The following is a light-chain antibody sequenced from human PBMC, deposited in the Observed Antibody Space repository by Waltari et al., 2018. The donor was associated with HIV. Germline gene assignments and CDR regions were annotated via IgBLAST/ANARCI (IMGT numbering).Light chain of an antibody. CDR3: ASNRLDYTLI. J-gene: IGLJ2*01. Sequence: QSALTQPASVSGFLGQSINISCTGISTDSRFYQYVSWYQQYPGKIPRLIIFDINHPPAGVSDHFSGSRSSNSASRTFSGLQSGDEAHYYCASNRLDYTLIFGGGTKLTFL. CDR1: STDSRFYQY. CDR2: DIN. V-gene: IGLV2-14*03.